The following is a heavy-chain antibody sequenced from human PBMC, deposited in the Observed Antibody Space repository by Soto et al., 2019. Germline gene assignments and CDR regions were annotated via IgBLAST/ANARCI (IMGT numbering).Heavy chain of an antibody. CDR1: GGSFSSYT. CDR3: AREMGSSAYIWGTFAY. V-gene: IGHV1-69*01. Sequence: QVQLVQSGAEVKMPGSSVKVSCKASGGSFSSYTISWVRQAPGQGLEWMGGIIPMSDTPNYAHNFQGRVTITADESTRKVYMELSSLRSDDTAVYYCAREMGSSAYIWGTFAYWGQGTLVTVSS. J-gene: IGHJ4*02. D-gene: IGHD3-16*01. CDR2: IIPMSDTP.